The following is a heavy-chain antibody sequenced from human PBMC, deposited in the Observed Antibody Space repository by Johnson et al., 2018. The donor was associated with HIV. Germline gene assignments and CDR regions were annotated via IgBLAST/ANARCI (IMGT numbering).Heavy chain of an antibody. D-gene: IGHD1-26*01. CDR2: ISSSGNSI. CDR1: GFTFSDLY. Sequence: QEQLVESGGGLVKPGGSLRISCAASGFTFSDLYMNWIRQVPGKGLEWISHISSSGNSIYYADSVKGRFTISRDNAKNSLFLQMNSLRAEDTAVYYCASYSGSLSFDIWGQGTMVIVSS. CDR3: ASYSGSLSFDI. V-gene: IGHV3-11*04. J-gene: IGHJ3*02.